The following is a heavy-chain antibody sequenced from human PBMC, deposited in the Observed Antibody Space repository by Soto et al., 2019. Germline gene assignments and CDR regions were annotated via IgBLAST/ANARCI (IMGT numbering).Heavy chain of an antibody. Sequence: QVQLQESGPGLVKPSGTLSLTCAVSGGSISNSYWWSWVRQPPGKGLEWIGEIFHSGSTIYNPSLESRVIISVDKSKNQFYLKLSSVTAADSAVYYCARENGDYSPSYYYYYGMDVW. CDR2: IFHSGST. CDR3: ARENGDYSPSYYYYYGMDV. J-gene: IGHJ6*01. V-gene: IGHV4-4*02. CDR1: GGSISNSYW. D-gene: IGHD4-17*01.